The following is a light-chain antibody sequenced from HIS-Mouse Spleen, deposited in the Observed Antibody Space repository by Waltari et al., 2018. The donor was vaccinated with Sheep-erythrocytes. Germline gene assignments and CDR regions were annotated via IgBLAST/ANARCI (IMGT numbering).Light chain of an antibody. CDR1: SSDVGSYNL. CDR2: EGS. Sequence: QSALTQPASVSGSPGQSIPISCTGTSSDVGSYNLVSWYQQHPGKAPKLMIYEGSKRPSGVSNRFYGSKSGNTASLTISGLQAEDEADYYCCSYAGSYNHVFATGTKVTVL. V-gene: IGLV2-14*02. CDR3: CSYAGSYNHV. J-gene: IGLJ1*01.